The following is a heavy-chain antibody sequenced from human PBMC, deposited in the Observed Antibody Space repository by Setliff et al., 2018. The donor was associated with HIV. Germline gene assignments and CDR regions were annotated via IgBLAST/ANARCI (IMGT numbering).Heavy chain of an antibody. CDR2: INHSGST. CDR3: ARGPPKYYYDSSWYYFVY. D-gene: IGHD3-22*01. J-gene: IGHJ4*02. Sequence: SETLSLTCALYGGSFSGYYWSWIRQSPGKGLEWIGEINHSGSTNYNPSLKSRVAISVDTSKNQFSLKLSSLTAAEMSVYYCARGPPKYYYDSSWYYFVYWGQGTLVTVSS. CDR1: GGSFSGYY. V-gene: IGHV4-34*01.